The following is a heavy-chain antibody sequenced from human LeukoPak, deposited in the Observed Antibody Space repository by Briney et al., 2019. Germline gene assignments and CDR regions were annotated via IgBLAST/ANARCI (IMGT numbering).Heavy chain of an antibody. V-gene: IGHV4-34*01. D-gene: IGHD6-13*01. CDR1: GGSFSGYY. CDR2: INHSGST. Sequence: SETLSLTCAVYGGSFSGYYWSWIRQPPGKGLEWIGEINHSGSTNYNPSLKSRVTISVDTSKNQFSLKLSSVTAADTAVYYCASVLAAAGKIDHWGQGTLVTVSS. J-gene: IGHJ4*02. CDR3: ASVLAAAGKIDH.